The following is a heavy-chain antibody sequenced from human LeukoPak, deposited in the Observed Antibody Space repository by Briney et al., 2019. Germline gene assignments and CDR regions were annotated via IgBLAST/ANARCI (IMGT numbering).Heavy chain of an antibody. CDR2: ISDTGKDT. D-gene: IGHD6-6*01. CDR1: GVTFNSYG. V-gene: IGHV3-23*01. J-gene: IGHJ4*02. Sequence: GGSLRLSCAASGVTFNSYGMNWVRQAPGKGLGWVSPISDTGKDTYSADSARGRFTISRDNSKNTLYLHMNSLRADDTAVYYCAKRVPYSSSSVYFDFWGLGTLVTVSS. CDR3: AKRVPYSSSSVYFDF.